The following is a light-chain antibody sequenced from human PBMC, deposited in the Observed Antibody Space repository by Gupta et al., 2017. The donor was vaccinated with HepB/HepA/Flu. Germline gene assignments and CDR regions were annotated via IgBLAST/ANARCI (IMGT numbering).Light chain of an antibody. CDR3: QQYNNWPLT. CDR1: QSVSSN. Sequence: ELVLTHSPATLSVSPRERATLSCRASQSVSSNLAWYQQKPGQAPRLLIYGASTRATGIPARFSGSGAGTEFTLTISSLQSEDFAVYYCQQYNNWPLTFGGGTKMEIK. CDR2: GAS. V-gene: IGKV3-15*01. J-gene: IGKJ4*01.